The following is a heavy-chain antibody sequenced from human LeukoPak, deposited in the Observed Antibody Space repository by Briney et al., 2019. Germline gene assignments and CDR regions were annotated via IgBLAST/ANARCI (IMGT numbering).Heavy chain of an antibody. CDR1: GFTFSSCD. CDR2: IGKSGHT. CDR3: ASGAEGWNY. V-gene: IGHV3-13*01. J-gene: IGHJ4*02. Sequence: QPGGSLRLSCAASGFTFSSCDMHWVRHVTGKGLEWVSGIGKSGHTYYAGSVKGRFTISRENAKNSLYLQMNDLRAGDTAVYYCASGAEGWNYWGQGTLVTVSS. D-gene: IGHD2-15*01.